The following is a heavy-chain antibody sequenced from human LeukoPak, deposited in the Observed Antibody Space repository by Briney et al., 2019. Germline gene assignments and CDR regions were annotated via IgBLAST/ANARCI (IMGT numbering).Heavy chain of an antibody. J-gene: IGHJ4*02. CDR2: IYTNGHT. D-gene: IGHD3-22*01. Sequence: PSGTLSLSCTVSGGSMSNYHWTWIRQPPGEGLEWIGRIYTNGHTNYSPSLRSRVTMSVDTSKNQFSLKVRFVTAADTAVYFCARDHVVVGSTTSFFDYWGRGILVTVSS. V-gene: IGHV4-4*07. CDR3: ARDHVVVGSTTSFFDY. CDR1: GGSMSNYH.